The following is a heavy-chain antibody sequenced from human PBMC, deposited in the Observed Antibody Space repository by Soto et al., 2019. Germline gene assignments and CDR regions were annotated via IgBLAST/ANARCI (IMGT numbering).Heavy chain of an antibody. V-gene: IGHV4-34*01. CDR2: INHSGST. J-gene: IGHJ6*02. CDR3: ARGQGRVVISYYYYGMDV. Sequence: SETLSLTCGVYGGSFSGYYWSWIRQPPGKGLEWIGEINHSGSTNYNASLKSRVSISVGTSKNQFSLKLSSVTAADTAVYYCARGQGRVVISYYYYGMDVWGQGTTVTVSS. CDR1: GGSFSGYY. D-gene: IGHD3-3*01.